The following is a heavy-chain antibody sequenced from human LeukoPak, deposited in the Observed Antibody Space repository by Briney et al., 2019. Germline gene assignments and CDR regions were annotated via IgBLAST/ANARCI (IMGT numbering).Heavy chain of an antibody. D-gene: IGHD1-14*01. CDR2: VLEDGSYQ. CDR1: GFTFSNYI. CDR3: ARVQGGGFRTADY. J-gene: IGHJ4*02. Sequence: PGGSLRLSCAASGFTFSNYIMHWVRQAPGKGLDWVAVVLEDGSYQYYADSVKGRFTISRDNSKNTLFLQMNSLRGEDTAMYYCARVQGGGFRTADYRGQGTLVTVSS. V-gene: IGHV3-30*04.